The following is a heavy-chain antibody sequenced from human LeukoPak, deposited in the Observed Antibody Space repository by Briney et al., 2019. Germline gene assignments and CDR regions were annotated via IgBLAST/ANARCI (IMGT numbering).Heavy chain of an antibody. V-gene: IGHV3-30*18. CDR1: GFTFSSYG. D-gene: IGHD3-22*01. CDR3: AKDFRDYYDSNYFDY. CDR2: ISYDGSNK. J-gene: IGHJ4*02. Sequence: GRSLRLSCAASGFTFSSYGMHWVRQAPGKGLEWVAVISYDGSNKYYAGSVKGRFIISRDNSKNTLYLQMNSLRAEDTAVYYCAKDFRDYYDSNYFDYWGQGTLVTVSS.